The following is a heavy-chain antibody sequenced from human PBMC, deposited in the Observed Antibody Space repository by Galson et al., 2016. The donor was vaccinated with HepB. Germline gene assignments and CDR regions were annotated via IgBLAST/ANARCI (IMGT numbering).Heavy chain of an antibody. CDR3: ARVKFGSSSVLDY. J-gene: IGHJ4*02. Sequence: SLRLSCAASGFTFSSHWMHWVCQAPGKGLVWVSRINTDGSSPNYADSVKGRFTISRDNTKNALYLQMNSLRVDDTAVYYCARVKFGSSSVLDYWGRGTLVTVSS. V-gene: IGHV3-74*01. CDR2: INTDGSSP. CDR1: GFTFSSHW. D-gene: IGHD6-6*01.